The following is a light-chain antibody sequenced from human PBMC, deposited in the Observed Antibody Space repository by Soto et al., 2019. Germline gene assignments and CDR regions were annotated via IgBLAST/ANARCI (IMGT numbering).Light chain of an antibody. CDR2: GAS. CDR1: QSVSNN. Sequence: ELVLTPSPGTLSLSPGERATLSCRSSQSVSNNYLALYQQKPGQPPRLLIYGASNRATGIPARFSGSGSGTQFPLTISSLQSEDFALYYCQEYNDWPLTFGQGTKVHIK. J-gene: IGKJ1*01. V-gene: IGKV3D-15*01. CDR3: QEYNDWPLT.